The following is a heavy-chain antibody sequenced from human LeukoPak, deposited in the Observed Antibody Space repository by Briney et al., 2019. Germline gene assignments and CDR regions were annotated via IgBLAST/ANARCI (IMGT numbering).Heavy chain of an antibody. J-gene: IGHJ4*02. CDR2: IKEDGSEK. CDR1: GFTFSSYG. V-gene: IGHV3-7*05. CDR3: ARNEC. Sequence: PGGSLRLSCAASGFTFSSYGMSWVRQAPGKGLEWVANIKEDGSEKYVDSVKGRFTISRDNAKNSLYLQMNSLRAEDTAVYYCARNECWGQGTLVTVSS.